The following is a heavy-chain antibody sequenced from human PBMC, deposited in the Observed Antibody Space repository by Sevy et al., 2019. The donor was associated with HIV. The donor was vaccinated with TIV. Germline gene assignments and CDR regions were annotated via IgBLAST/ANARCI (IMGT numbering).Heavy chain of an antibody. CDR1: GGTFSSYA. V-gene: IGHV1-69*13. CDR2: IIPIFGTA. D-gene: IGHD3-3*01. Sequence: ASVKVSCKASGGTFSSYAISWVRQAPGQGLEWMGGIIPIFGTANYAQKFQGRVTITGDESTSTAYMELSSLRSEDTAVYYCARAPYYDFWSGQELFFDYWGQGTLVTVSS. CDR3: ARAPYYDFWSGQELFFDY. J-gene: IGHJ4*02.